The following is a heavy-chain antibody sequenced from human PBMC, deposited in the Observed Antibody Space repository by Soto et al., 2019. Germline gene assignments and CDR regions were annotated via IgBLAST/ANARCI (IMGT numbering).Heavy chain of an antibody. D-gene: IGHD2-2*01. CDR3: ATSHFHCSSTSCYFSHWFDP. J-gene: IGHJ5*02. CDR2: FDPEDGET. Sequence: ASVKVSCKVSGYTLTELSMHWVRQAPGKGLEWMGGFDPEDGETIYAQKFQGRVTMTEDTSTDTAYMELSSLRSEDTAVYYCATSHFHCSSTSCYFSHWFDPWGQGTLVTVSS. CDR1: GYTLTELS. V-gene: IGHV1-24*01.